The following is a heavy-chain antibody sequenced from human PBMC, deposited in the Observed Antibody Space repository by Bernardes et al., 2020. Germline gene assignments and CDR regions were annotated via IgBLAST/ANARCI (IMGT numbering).Heavy chain of an antibody. Sequence: GGSLRLSCAASGFTFSSYSMNWVRQAPGKGLEWVSSISSSSSYIYYADSVKGRFTISRDNAKNSLYLQMNSLRAEDTAVYYCARDSYGSGSYFDYWGQGTLVTVSS. CDR3: ARDSYGSGSYFDY. J-gene: IGHJ4*02. D-gene: IGHD3-10*01. V-gene: IGHV3-21*01. CDR2: ISSSSSYI. CDR1: GFTFSSYS.